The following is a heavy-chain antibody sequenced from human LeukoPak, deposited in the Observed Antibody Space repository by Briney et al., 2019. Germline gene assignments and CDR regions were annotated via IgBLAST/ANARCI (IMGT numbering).Heavy chain of an antibody. CDR1: GYSISSGYY. J-gene: IGHJ6*03. D-gene: IGHD3-22*01. CDR2: IYHDGNT. Sequence: SETLSLTCSVSGYSISSGYYWGWIRQPPGKGLEWIGNIYHDGNTYYNPSLKSRVTISVDTSKNQFSLKLNSVTAADTAVYYCARSSEGRYYYDSSGYSYYYYYMDVWGKGTTVTISS. V-gene: IGHV4-38-2*02. CDR3: ARSSEGRYYYDSSGYSYYYYYMDV.